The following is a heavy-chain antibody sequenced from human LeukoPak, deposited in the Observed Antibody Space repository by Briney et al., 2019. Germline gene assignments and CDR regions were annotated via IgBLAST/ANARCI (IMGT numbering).Heavy chain of an antibody. CDR1: GFTFISYA. Sequence: PGGSLRLSCAASGFTFISYAMGWVRQAPGKGLEWVSGVSGSGGSTYYADSVKGRFTISRDNSKKTLYLQMNSLRAEDTAVYYCAKDIGLRYFDWGNWFDPWGQGTLVTVSS. J-gene: IGHJ5*02. CDR3: AKDIGLRYFDWGNWFDP. D-gene: IGHD3-9*01. V-gene: IGHV3-23*01. CDR2: VSGSGGST.